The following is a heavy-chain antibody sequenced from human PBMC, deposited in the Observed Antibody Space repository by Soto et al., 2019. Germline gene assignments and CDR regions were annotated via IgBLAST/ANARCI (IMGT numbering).Heavy chain of an antibody. D-gene: IGHD6-19*01. Sequence: TSETLSLTCTVSGGSISSSSYYWGWIRQPPGKGLEWIGSIYYSGSTYYNPSLKSRVTISVDTSKNQFSLKLSSVTAADTAVYYCARGSGWYFHWGQGTLVTVSS. CDR2: IYYSGST. CDR1: GGSISSSSYY. J-gene: IGHJ4*02. V-gene: IGHV4-39*07. CDR3: ARGSGWYFH.